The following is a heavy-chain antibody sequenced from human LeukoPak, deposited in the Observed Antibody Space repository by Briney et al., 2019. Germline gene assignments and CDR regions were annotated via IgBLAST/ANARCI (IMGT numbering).Heavy chain of an antibody. Sequence: SETLSLTCTVSGGSISSYYWSWIRQPPGKGLEWIGYIYYSGSTNYNPSLKSRVTISVDTSKNQFSLKLSSVTAADTAVYYCASAYGSGSYPYYFDYWGQGTLVTVSS. J-gene: IGHJ4*02. D-gene: IGHD3-10*01. V-gene: IGHV4-59*12. CDR3: ASAYGSGSYPYYFDY. CDR1: GGSISSYY. CDR2: IYYSGST.